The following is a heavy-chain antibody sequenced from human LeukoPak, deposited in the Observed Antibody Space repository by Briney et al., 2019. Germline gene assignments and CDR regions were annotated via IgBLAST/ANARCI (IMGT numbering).Heavy chain of an antibody. CDR2: IYTGGTA. J-gene: IGHJ4*02. Sequence: GGSLRLSCAASGFTFSSYAMTWVRQAPGKGLEWVSVIYTGGTAYHADSVRGRFTMSRDISKNTVYLQMNSLRVEDTAIYYCARGTATGPTGGIDYWGQGTLVTVPS. D-gene: IGHD1-7*01. V-gene: IGHV3-23*03. CDR1: GFTFSSYA. CDR3: ARGTATGPTGGIDY.